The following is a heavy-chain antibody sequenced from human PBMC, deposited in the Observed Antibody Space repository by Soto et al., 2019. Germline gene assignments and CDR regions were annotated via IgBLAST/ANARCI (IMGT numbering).Heavy chain of an antibody. D-gene: IGHD2-15*01. CDR1: GASITDSY. CDR3: ARGDSDLAVSEAAY. J-gene: IGHJ1*01. CDR2: IYFSGVA. V-gene: IGHV4-59*01. Sequence: PSETLSLTCTVSGASITDSYCSWIRQPPEKGLEWIGYIYFSGVATYNPSLKSRATMSRDTSKNEFSLKLTSVTAADTAIYYCARGDSDLAVSEAAYWGQGTLVTVSS.